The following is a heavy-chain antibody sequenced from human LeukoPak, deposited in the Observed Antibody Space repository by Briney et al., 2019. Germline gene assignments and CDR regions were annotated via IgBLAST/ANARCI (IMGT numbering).Heavy chain of an antibody. CDR1: GASISGSGYY. Sequence: SETLSLTCTVSGASISGSGYYWGWIRQPPGQGLEYIGDIYYNGSTYYNASLKSRVTISVDTSKNQFSPKLSSVTAADTAVYYYARHTWVYYGSGTRGAFDIWGQGTVVTVSS. J-gene: IGHJ3*02. CDR2: IYYNGST. CDR3: ARHTWVYYGSGTRGAFDI. V-gene: IGHV4-39*01. D-gene: IGHD3-10*01.